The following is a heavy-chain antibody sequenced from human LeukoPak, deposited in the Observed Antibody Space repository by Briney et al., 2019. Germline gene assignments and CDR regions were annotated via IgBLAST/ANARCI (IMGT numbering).Heavy chain of an antibody. J-gene: IGHJ6*02. CDR3: ARGVVVVVEGYYYYGMDV. CDR2: INHSGST. Sequence: SETLSLTCAVYGGSFSGYYWSWIRQPPGKGLEWIGEINHSGSTNYNPSLKSRVTISVDTSKNQFSLKLSSVTAADTAVYYCARGVVVVVEGYYYYGMDVWGQGTTVTVSS. CDR1: GGSFSGYY. D-gene: IGHD2-15*01. V-gene: IGHV4-34*01.